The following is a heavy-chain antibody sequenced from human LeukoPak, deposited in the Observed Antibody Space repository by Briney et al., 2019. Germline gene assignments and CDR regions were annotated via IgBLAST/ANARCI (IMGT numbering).Heavy chain of an antibody. CDR1: GYSFTGYW. V-gene: IGHV5-51*01. CDR3: ARDPVRSNSSSWYSGWFDP. D-gene: IGHD6-13*01. J-gene: IGHJ5*02. Sequence: GESLKISCKGSGYSFTGYWIGWVRQMPGKGLEWMGIIYPGDSDTRYSPSFQGQVTISADKSISTAYLQWSSLKASDTAMYYCARDPVRSNSSSWYSGWFDPWGQGTLVTVSS. CDR2: IYPGDSDT.